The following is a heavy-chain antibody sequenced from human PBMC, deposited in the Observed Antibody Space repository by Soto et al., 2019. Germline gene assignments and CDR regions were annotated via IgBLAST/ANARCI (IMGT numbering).Heavy chain of an antibody. Sequence: PVGSLRLSCAASGFTFSSYGMHWVRQAPGKGLEWVAVIWYDGSNKYYADSVKGRFTISRDNSKNTLYLQMNSLRAEDTAVYYCAGDSSGDYYYGMDVWGQGTTGTVSS. J-gene: IGHJ6*02. CDR1: GFTFSSYG. CDR2: IWYDGSNK. V-gene: IGHV3-33*01. D-gene: IGHD3-22*01. CDR3: AGDSSGDYYYGMDV.